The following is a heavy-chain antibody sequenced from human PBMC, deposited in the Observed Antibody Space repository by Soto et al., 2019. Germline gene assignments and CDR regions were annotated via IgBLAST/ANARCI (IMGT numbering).Heavy chain of an antibody. J-gene: IGHJ4*02. CDR3: ARGWVEELPRQPPSDY. CDR2: INSDGSRT. Sequence: EVQLVESGGGLVQPGGSLRLSCAASGFTFSRYWMHWVRQVPGEGLLRVSRINSDGSRTSYADSVRGRFTISRDKGKNTLYLQMNSLGVEDTAVYFCARGWVEELPRQPPSDYWGQGTLVTVSS. CDR1: GFTFSRYW. V-gene: IGHV3-74*01. D-gene: IGHD3-16*01.